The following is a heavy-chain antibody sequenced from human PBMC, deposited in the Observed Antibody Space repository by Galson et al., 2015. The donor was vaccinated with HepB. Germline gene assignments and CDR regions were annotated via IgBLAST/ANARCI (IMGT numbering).Heavy chain of an antibody. V-gene: IGHV1-46*03. CDR2: INPSGGST. Sequence: SVKVSCKASGYTFTSYYMHWVRQAPGQGLEWMGIINPSGGSTSYAQKFQGRVTMTRDTSTSTVYMELSSLRSEDTAVYYCARDLNTDRYNWNDDTFDYWGQGTLVTVSS. CDR1: GYTFTSYY. J-gene: IGHJ4*02. CDR3: ARDLNTDRYNWNDDTFDY. D-gene: IGHD1-1*01.